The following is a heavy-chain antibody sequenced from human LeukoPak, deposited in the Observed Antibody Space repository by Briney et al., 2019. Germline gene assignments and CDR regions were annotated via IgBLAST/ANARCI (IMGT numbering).Heavy chain of an antibody. Sequence: TGGSLRLSCAASGFTFDDYAMHWVRQAPGKGLEWVSGISWNSGSIGYADSVKGRFTISRDNAKNSLYLQMNSLRAEDTALYYCAKDKMELDYGMDVWGQGTTVTVSS. CDR2: ISWNSGSI. V-gene: IGHV3-9*01. CDR1: GFTFDDYA. D-gene: IGHD1-26*01. J-gene: IGHJ6*02. CDR3: AKDKMELDYGMDV.